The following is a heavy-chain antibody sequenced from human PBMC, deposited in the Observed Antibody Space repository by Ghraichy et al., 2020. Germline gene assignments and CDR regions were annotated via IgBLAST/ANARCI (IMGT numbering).Heavy chain of an antibody. V-gene: IGHV1-24*01. CDR1: GDTLSELS. CDR3: VRSRSSGNSWYGPTTYYYYGMDV. D-gene: IGHD6-13*01. CDR2: FDPEDGKT. Sequence: ASVKVSCKVSGDTLSELSMHWVRQAPGKGLEWMGGFDPEDGKTIYAQKFQGRVTMTEDASTDTAYMEVTSLRSEDTAVYYCVRSRSSGNSWYGPTTYYYYGMDVWGQGTTVTVS. J-gene: IGHJ6*02.